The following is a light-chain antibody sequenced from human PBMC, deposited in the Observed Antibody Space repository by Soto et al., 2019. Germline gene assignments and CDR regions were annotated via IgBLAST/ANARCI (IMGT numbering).Light chain of an antibody. CDR1: SSDFGSYNL. CDR2: EVS. J-gene: IGLJ1*01. Sequence: QSALTQPASVYGSPGQSITIYCTGTSSDFGSYNLVSWYQQHPGKAPKLMIYEVSKRPSGVSNRFSGSKSGNTASLTISGLQAEDEADYYCCSYAGSSTSYVFGTGTKVTVL. V-gene: IGLV2-23*02. CDR3: CSYAGSSTSYV.